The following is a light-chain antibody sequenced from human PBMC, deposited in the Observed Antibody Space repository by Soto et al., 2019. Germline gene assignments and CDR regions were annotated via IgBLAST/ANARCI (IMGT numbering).Light chain of an antibody. CDR3: QQYNSWPPYT. CDR2: GAS. J-gene: IGKJ2*01. CDR1: QSVNTN. V-gene: IGKV3-15*01. Sequence: EIVMTQSPATLTVSPGERVTLSCRASQSVNTNVAWYQQKVGQAPRLLIYGASTSATAIPARFSGSGSGTEFTLTISSIQSEDFTTYYCQQYNSWPPYTFGQGTKLESK.